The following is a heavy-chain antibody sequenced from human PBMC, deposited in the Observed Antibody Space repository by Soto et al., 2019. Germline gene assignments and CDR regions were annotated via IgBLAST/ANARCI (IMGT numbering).Heavy chain of an antibody. D-gene: IGHD1-1*01. Sequence: PSGSLSLTGAVYGGSFSGYYWSWIRQPPGKGLEWIGEINHSGSTNYNPSLKSRVTISVDTSKNQFSLKLSSVTAADTAVYYCARGSWNWNDGGYYYYGMDVWGQGTTVTVSS. V-gene: IGHV4-34*01. J-gene: IGHJ6*02. CDR3: ARGSWNWNDGGYYYYGMDV. CDR1: GGSFSGYY. CDR2: INHSGST.